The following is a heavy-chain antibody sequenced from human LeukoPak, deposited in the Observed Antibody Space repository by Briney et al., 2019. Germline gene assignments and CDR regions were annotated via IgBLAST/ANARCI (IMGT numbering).Heavy chain of an antibody. CDR3: ARQYCSSTSCPFDY. CDR2: IYYSGST. D-gene: IGHD2-2*01. CDR1: GGSISSGGYY. V-gene: IGHV4-61*08. J-gene: IGHJ4*02. Sequence: PSQTLSLTCTVSGGSISSGGYYWSWIRQPPGKGLEWIGYIYYSGSTNYNPSLKSRVTISVDTSKNQFSLKLSSVTAADTAVYYCARQYCSSTSCPFDYWGQGTLVTVSS.